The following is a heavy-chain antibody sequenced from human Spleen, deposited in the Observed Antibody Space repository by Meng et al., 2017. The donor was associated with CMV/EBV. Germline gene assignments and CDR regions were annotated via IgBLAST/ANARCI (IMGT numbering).Heavy chain of an antibody. CDR1: GDSISNNY. Sequence: SETLSLTCSVSGDSISNNYWSWIRQPPGKGLERIGYIIYIGNTNYYPNLKSRITISVDTSKNQFPLRLTSVTAADTAVYYCVWDALPGNYFDAWGQGILVTVSS. CDR3: VWDALPGNYFDA. J-gene: IGHJ4*02. CDR2: IIYIGNT. V-gene: IGHV4-59*01.